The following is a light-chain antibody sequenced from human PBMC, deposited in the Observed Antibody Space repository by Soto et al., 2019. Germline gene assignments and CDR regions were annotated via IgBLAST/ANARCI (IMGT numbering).Light chain of an antibody. CDR1: QSVSSN. Sequence: EIVMTQSTATLSVSPGERATLSCRASQSVSSNLAWYQQKPGQAPRLLIYGASTRATGIPARFSRSGSGTEFTLTISSLQSEDCAVYYCQHYNNWPRTFGQGTKVEFK. J-gene: IGKJ1*01. V-gene: IGKV3-15*01. CDR3: QHYNNWPRT. CDR2: GAS.